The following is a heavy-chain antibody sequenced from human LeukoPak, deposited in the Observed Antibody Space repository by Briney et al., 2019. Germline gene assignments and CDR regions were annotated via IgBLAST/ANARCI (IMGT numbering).Heavy chain of an antibody. CDR2: IYYSGST. CDR3: ARDPTGENWFDP. CDR1: GDSISSSSYY. J-gene: IGHJ5*02. V-gene: IGHV4-39*07. Sequence: PSETLSLTCSVSGDSISSSSYYWGWIRQPPGKGLDWIGNIYYSGSTYYNPSLKSRVTISVDTSKNQFSLKLSSVTAADTAVYYCARDPTGENWFDPWGQGTLVTVSS. D-gene: IGHD3-16*01.